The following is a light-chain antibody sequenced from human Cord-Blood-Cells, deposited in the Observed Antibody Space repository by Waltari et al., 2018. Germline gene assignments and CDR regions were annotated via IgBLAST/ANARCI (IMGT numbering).Light chain of an antibody. CDR1: QSISSW. J-gene: IGKJ2*01. CDR2: DAS. V-gene: IGKV1-5*01. Sequence: DIQMTQSPSTLSASVVDRVTITCRASQSISSWLAWYQQKPGKAPKLLIYDASSLESGVPSRFSGSGSGTEFTLTISSLQPDDFATYYCQQYNSYPHTFGQGTKLEIK. CDR3: QQYNSYPHT.